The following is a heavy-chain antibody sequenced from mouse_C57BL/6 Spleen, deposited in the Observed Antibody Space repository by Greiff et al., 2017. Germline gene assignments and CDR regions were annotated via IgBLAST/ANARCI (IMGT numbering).Heavy chain of an antibody. CDR3: ARGGDYVFAY. J-gene: IGHJ3*01. D-gene: IGHD2-4*01. V-gene: IGHV1-18*01. CDR2: INPNNGGT. CDR1: GYTFTDYN. Sequence: EVKLMESGPELVKPGASVKIPCKASGYTFTDYNMDWVKQSHGKSLEWIGDINPNNGGTIYNQKFKGKATLTVDKSSSTAYMELRSLTSVDTAVYYCARGGDYVFAYWGQGTLVTVSA.